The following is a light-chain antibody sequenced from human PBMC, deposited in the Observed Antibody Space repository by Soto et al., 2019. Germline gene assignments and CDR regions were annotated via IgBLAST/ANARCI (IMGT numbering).Light chain of an antibody. CDR2: GAS. J-gene: IGKJ2*01. CDR1: QSVSSN. CDR3: QQYNNGYT. V-gene: IGKV3-15*01. Sequence: EIVMTQSLATLSVSPGERATLSCRASQSVSSNLAWYQQQPGHAPRLLIYGASTRATGIPARFSGSGSGTEFTLTISSLQSEDFAVYYCQQYNNGYTFGPGTQLQLK.